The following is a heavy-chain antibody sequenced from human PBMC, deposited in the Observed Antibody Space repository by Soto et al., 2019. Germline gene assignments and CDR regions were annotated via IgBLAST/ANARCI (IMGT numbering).Heavy chain of an antibody. CDR2: ISYDGSNK. CDR3: AKVGITGIPSLVLVVAPLYYYYYMDV. CDR1: GFTFSSYG. D-gene: IGHD1-20*01. Sequence: GGSLRLSCAASGFTFSSYGMHWVRQAPGKGLEWVAVISYDGSNKYYADSVKGRFTISRDNSKNTLYLQMNSLRAEDTAVYYCAKVGITGIPSLVLVVAPLYYYYYMDVWGKGTTVTVSS. J-gene: IGHJ6*03. V-gene: IGHV3-30*18.